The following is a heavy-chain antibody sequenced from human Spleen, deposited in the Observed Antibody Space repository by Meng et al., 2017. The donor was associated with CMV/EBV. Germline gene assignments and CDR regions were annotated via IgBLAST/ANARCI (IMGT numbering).Heavy chain of an antibody. J-gene: IGHJ4*02. CDR2: INSDGSST. V-gene: IGHV3-74*01. CDR1: GSTFSSYW. D-gene: IGHD3-10*01. Sequence: GESLKISCAASGSTFSSYWMHWVRQAPGKGLVWVSRINSDGSSTSYADSVKGRFTISRDNAKNTLYLQMNSLRAEDTAVFYCASNVGGPRPFDYWGQGTLVTVSS. CDR3: ASNVGGPRPFDY.